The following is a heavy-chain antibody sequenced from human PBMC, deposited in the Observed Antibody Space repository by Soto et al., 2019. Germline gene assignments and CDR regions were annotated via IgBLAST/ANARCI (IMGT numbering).Heavy chain of an antibody. CDR1: GYSFTSYW. J-gene: IGHJ6*02. V-gene: IGHV5-10-1*01. Sequence: GEALKISCKGSGYSFTSYWISWVRQMPGKGLEWMGRIDPSDSYTNYSPSFQGHVTISADKSISTAYLQWSSLKAPDTAMYYCATPRSGYGPPSSGYSSCYGMDVWGQGTTVTVSS. CDR2: IDPSDSYT. D-gene: IGHD5-12*01. CDR3: ATPRSGYGPPSSGYSSCYGMDV.